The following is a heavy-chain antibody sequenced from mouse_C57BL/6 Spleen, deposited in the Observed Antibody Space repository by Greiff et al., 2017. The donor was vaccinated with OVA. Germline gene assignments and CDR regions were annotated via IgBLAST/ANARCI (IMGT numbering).Heavy chain of an antibody. CDR3: TTGNYSNFYVFAY. CDR1: GFNIKDDY. Sequence: EVNVVESGAELVRPGASVKLSCTASGFNIKDDYMHWVKQRPEQGLEWIGWIDPENGDTEYASKFQGKATITADTSSNTAYLQLSSLTSEDTAVYYCTTGNYSNFYVFAYWGQGTLVTVSA. V-gene: IGHV14-4*01. J-gene: IGHJ3*01. CDR2: IDPENGDT. D-gene: IGHD2-5*01.